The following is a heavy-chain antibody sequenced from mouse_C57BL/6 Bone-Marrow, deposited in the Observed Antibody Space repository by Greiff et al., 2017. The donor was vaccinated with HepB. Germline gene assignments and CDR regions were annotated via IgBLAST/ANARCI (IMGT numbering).Heavy chain of an antibody. V-gene: IGHV1-55*01. CDR2: IYPGDGDT. CDR3: ARWGSSTYWYFDV. CDR1: GYTFTSYW. D-gene: IGHD1-1*01. J-gene: IGHJ1*03. Sequence: QVHVKQPGAELVKPGASVKMSCKASGYTFTSYWITWVKQRPGQGLEWIGQIYPGDGDTNYNGKFKGKATLTADKSSSTAYMQLSSLTSEDSAVYFCARWGSSTYWYFDVWGTGTTVTVSS.